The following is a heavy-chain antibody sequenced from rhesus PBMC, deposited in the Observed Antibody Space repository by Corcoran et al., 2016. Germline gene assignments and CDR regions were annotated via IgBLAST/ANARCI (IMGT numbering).Heavy chain of an antibody. CDR2: IWYPGCRT. CDR3: AKDPTDY. CDR1: GYLFSIFG. Sequence: EVQLVETGVGLVQPGGSLRTSGAASGYLFSIFGMCWARKAPRKGLEVATCIWYPGCRTNYAESVKGRFTSTNDNSNNTLYLQINSLRAEYTAVYYCAKDPTDYWGQGVLVTVSS. V-gene: IGHV3S5*01. J-gene: IGHJ4*01.